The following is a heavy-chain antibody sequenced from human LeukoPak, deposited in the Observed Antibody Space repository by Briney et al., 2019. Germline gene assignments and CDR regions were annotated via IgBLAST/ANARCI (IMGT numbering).Heavy chain of an antibody. CDR2: IYYSGNT. Sequence: PSETLSLTCTVSGVSISSSNSYWGWIRQPPGKGLEWIGSIYYSGNTYYNASLKSQVSISIDTSKNRFSLKLSSVTAADTAVYYCAREAVVVVTAIPAKVFDYWGQGTLVTVSS. J-gene: IGHJ4*02. CDR1: GVSISSSNSY. CDR3: AREAVVVVTAIPAKVFDY. D-gene: IGHD2-21*02. V-gene: IGHV4-39*02.